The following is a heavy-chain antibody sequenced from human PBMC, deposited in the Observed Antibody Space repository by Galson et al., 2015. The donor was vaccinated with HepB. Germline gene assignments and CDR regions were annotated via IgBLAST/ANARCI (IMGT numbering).Heavy chain of an antibody. CDR3: ARDESSSTSYSGVDY. Sequence: SLRLSCAASGFTFGDFAMSWFRQAPGKGLEWISYISRSSSTIYYADSVKGRFTVSRDNAESSLYLQMNSLRDEDTAVYYCARDESSSTSYSGVDYWGQGTLLIVSS. D-gene: IGHD6-6*01. CDR2: ISRSSSTI. J-gene: IGHJ4*02. CDR1: GFTFGDFA. V-gene: IGHV3-11*04.